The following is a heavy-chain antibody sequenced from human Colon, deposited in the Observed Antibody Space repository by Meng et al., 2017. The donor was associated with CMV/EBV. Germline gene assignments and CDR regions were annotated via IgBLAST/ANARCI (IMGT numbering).Heavy chain of an antibody. Sequence: GHVQDPDPALLHPSRTLSLPLAVSCASMSGESYHWTWTRRPTEKGLEWFESIYSYERTTYDPSLRSRVYLSVDKSKNQFSLKLKSVTAADAATYYCASGYRLLYYFDYWGQGTLVTVSS. V-gene: IGHV4-61*02. CDR2: IYSYERT. CDR3: ASGYRLLYYFDY. D-gene: IGHD2-2*02. CDR1: CASMSGESYH. J-gene: IGHJ4*02.